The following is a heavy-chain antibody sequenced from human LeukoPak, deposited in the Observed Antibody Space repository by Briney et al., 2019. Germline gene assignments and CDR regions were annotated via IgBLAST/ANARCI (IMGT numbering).Heavy chain of an antibody. CDR2: INHSGST. Sequence: SETLSLTCAVYGGPFSGYYWSWIRQPPGKGLEWIGEINHSGSTNYNPSLKSRVTISVDTSKNQFSLKLSSVTAADTAVYYCARARCSGGSCYSGGGYYYYYMDVWGKGTTVTVSS. D-gene: IGHD2-15*01. CDR3: ARARCSGGSCYSGGGYYYYYMDV. V-gene: IGHV4-34*01. J-gene: IGHJ6*03. CDR1: GGPFSGYY.